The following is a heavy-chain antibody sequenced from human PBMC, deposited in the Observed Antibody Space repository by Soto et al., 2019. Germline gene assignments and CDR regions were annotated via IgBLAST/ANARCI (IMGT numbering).Heavy chain of an antibody. CDR1: GGSICSHY. J-gene: IGHJ4*02. Sequence: QVQLQESGPGLVKPSETLSLTCTVSGGSICSHYWSWIRQPPGKGLEWIGYIYYSGSTNYNPSLKSRVTISVDTSKNQFSLKLSSVTAADTAVYYCARHHDSWGQGTLVTVSS. CDR2: IYYSGST. CDR3: ARHHDS. V-gene: IGHV4-59*08.